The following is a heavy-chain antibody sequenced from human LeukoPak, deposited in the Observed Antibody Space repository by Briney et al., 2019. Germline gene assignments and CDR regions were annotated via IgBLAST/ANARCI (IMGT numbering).Heavy chain of an antibody. V-gene: IGHV3-23*01. CDR3: ARDPTTRSLDY. J-gene: IGHJ4*02. CDR2: LSGSGDSA. CDR1: GFTFSIYA. D-gene: IGHD2-15*01. Sequence: TGGSLRLSCAASGFTFSIYAMSWVRQTPGKGLEWVSALSGSGDSAYYADSVKGRFTISRDNSKNTLYLQMNSLRAEDTAVYYCARDPTTRSLDYWGLGTLVTVSS.